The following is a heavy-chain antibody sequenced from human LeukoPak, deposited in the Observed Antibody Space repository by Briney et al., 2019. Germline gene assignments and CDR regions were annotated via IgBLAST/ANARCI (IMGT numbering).Heavy chain of an antibody. V-gene: IGHV3-74*01. CDR3: ARDWYDSSGDEHYFDY. J-gene: IGHJ4*02. Sequence: GGSLRLSCAASGFTFSSYWMHWVRQAPGKGLVWVSRINSDGSSTSYADSVKGRFTISRDNAKNTLYLQMNSLRAEDTAVYYCARDWYDSSGDEHYFDYWGQGTLVTVSS. D-gene: IGHD3-22*01. CDR2: INSDGSST. CDR1: GFTFSSYW.